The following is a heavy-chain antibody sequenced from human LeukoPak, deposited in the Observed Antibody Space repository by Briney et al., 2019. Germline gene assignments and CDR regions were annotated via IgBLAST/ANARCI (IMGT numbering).Heavy chain of an antibody. CDR1: GFTFDDYG. Sequence: PGGSLRLSCAASGFTFDDYGMSWVRQAPGKGLEWVSGINWNGGSTGYADSVKGRFTISRDNAKNSLYLQMNSLRAEDTALYYCARVGGGYNPIFFFDYWGQGTLVTVSS. D-gene: IGHD5-24*01. J-gene: IGHJ4*02. CDR3: ARVGGGYNPIFFFDY. CDR2: INWNGGST. V-gene: IGHV3-20*04.